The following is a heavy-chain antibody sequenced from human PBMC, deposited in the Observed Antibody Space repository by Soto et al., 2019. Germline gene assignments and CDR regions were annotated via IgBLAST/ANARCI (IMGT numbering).Heavy chain of an antibody. D-gene: IGHD6-19*01. V-gene: IGHV3-30*18. CDR2: ISYDGST. J-gene: IGHJ4*02. CDR1: GFTFNNYG. Sequence: GGSLRLSCAASGFTFNNYGMHWVRLAPGKGLEWVSIISYDGSTYYGDSVKGRFTISRDNSKNTLYLQMNSLRAEDTAVYYCAKSVRQWLAPFDYWGQGTLVTVSS. CDR3: AKSVRQWLAPFDY.